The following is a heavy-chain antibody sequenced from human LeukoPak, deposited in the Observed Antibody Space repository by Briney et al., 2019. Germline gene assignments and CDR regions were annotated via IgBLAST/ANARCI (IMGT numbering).Heavy chain of an antibody. Sequence: GGSLRLSCGASGFTFSNYGMNWVRQAPGKGLEWVSGISGRGDKTYYADSVKGRFTISRDNSKNTLYLEMNSLRVEDMAVYYCAKVKDASGWYAGSFLHWGQGTLVTVSS. J-gene: IGHJ1*01. V-gene: IGHV3-23*01. CDR1: GFTFSNYG. CDR3: AKVKDASGWYAGSFLH. D-gene: IGHD6-19*01. CDR2: ISGRGDKT.